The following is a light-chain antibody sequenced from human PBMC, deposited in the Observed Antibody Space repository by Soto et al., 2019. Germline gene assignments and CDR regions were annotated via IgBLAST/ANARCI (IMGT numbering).Light chain of an antibody. CDR2: GAS. CDR1: QSISSSF. Sequence: EIVLTQSPGILSLSPGERASLSCGASQSISSSFLAWYQQKPGQAPRLLIYGASSRATGIPDRFSGTGSETDFTLTISRLEPEDFAVYYCHQYGSLPITFGQGTRLEIK. CDR3: HQYGSLPIT. V-gene: IGKV3-20*01. J-gene: IGKJ5*01.